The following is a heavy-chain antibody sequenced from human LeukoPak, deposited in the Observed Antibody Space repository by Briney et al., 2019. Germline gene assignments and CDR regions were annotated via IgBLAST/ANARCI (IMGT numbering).Heavy chain of an antibody. CDR3: ARDSDYYDSSGYYALPTGY. Sequence: ASVKVSYKASGYTFTSYGISWVRQAPGQGLEWMGWISAYNGNTNYAQKLQGRVTMTTDTSTSTAYMELRSLRSDDTAVYYCARDSDYYDSSGYYALPTGYWGQGTLVTVSS. J-gene: IGHJ4*02. CDR2: ISAYNGNT. CDR1: GYTFTSYG. D-gene: IGHD3-22*01. V-gene: IGHV1-18*01.